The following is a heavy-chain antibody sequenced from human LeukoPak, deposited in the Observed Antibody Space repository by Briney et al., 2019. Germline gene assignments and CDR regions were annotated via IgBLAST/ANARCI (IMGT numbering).Heavy chain of an antibody. CDR3: ARGGWSRGWFDP. CDR2: ITMTGSVI. J-gene: IGHJ5*02. Sequence: GGSLRLSCAASGFAFRDYYMSWIRQAPGKGLEWISYITMTGSVIQYSDSVKGRFTTSRDNAKNSLYLQMYSLRAEDTAVYYCARGGWSRGWFDPWGQGTLVTVSS. V-gene: IGHV3-11*01. D-gene: IGHD6-19*01. CDR1: GFAFRDYY.